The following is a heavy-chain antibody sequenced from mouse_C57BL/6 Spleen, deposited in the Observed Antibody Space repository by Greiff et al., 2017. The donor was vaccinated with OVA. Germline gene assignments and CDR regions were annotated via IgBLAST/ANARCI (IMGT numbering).Heavy chain of an antibody. CDR2: IYPRSGNT. V-gene: IGHV1-81*01. J-gene: IGHJ2*01. CDR1: GYTFTSYG. CDR3: VITTVVADD. D-gene: IGHD1-1*01. Sequence: VQLQQSGAELARPGASVKLSCKASGYTFTSYGISWVKQRTGQGLEWIGEIYPRSGNTYYNEKFKGKATLTADKSSSTAYMALRSLTSEDSAVYFCVITTVVADDWGQGTTLTVSS.